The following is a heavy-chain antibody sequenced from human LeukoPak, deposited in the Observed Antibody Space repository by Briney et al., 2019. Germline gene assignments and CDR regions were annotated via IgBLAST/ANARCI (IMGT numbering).Heavy chain of an antibody. J-gene: IGHJ5*02. CDR2: IYYSGTT. V-gene: IGHV4-59*01. D-gene: IGHD6-13*01. CDR3: ARDLAAVSWFDP. CDR1: GGAITSYY. Sequence: SETLSLTCTVSGGAITSYYWSWIRQPPGKGLEWIGNIYYSGTTNYNPSFKSRVTISVDTSKTQFSLKLRSVTAADTAVYYCARDLAAVSWFDPWGQGTLVTVSS.